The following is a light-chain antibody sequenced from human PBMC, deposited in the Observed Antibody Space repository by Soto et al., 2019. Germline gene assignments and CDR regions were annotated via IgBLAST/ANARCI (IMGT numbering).Light chain of an antibody. V-gene: IGKV3-20*01. CDR2: GAS. CDR1: QSVINNL. Sequence: EIVLTQSPGTLSLSPGETATLSCRASQSVINNLLAWFQQKPGQAPRLLIYGASSRATGIPDRFSGSGSGADFTLTISRLEPEDFAVYYCQQYGSAPKTFGQGTNLEIK. CDR3: QQYGSAPKT. J-gene: IGKJ2*01.